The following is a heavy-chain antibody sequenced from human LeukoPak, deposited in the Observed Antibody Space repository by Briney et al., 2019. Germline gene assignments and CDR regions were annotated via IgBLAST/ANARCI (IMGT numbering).Heavy chain of an antibody. CDR2: IRGSSGTT. V-gene: IGHV3-48*02. CDR1: GFTFSRYS. J-gene: IGHJ4*02. CDR3: VRDPDALDY. Sequence: GGSLRLSCAASGFTFSRYSMNWVRQAPGKGLEWVSYIRGSSGTTYYADSVKGRFTISRDNAKNSLYLQLNSLRDEDTAVYYCVRDPDALDYWGQGTLVTVSS.